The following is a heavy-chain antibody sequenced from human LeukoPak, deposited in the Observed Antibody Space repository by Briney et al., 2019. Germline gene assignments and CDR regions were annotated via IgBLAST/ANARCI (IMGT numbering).Heavy chain of an antibody. V-gene: IGHV1-69*04. D-gene: IGHD5-12*01. J-gene: IGHJ4*02. CDR3: ARDRGGGFDLAFFDH. CDR1: GGSFSTYA. Sequence: ASVKFSCKSSGGSFSTYAVNWVRQAPGQGLEWMGRLIPVLGMSHYAPGFQGRVTLTADRSTNTAYMELDRLTSDDTAVYFCARDRGGGFDLAFFDHWGQGTLVTVSS. CDR2: LIPVLGMS.